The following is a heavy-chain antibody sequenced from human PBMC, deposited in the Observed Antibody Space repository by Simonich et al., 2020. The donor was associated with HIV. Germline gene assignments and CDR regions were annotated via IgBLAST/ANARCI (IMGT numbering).Heavy chain of an antibody. J-gene: IGHJ4*02. CDR1: GGTFSSFD. Sequence: QVQLVQSGAEVKKPGSSVKVSCKASGGTFSSFDISWVRQAPGLGLEWVGGIIPILGTAKYAQMFQGRVTITADESTSTAYMELSSLRSEDTGIYYCARKGGGRGVYYFDYWGQGTLVTVSS. CDR2: IIPILGTA. CDR3: ARKGGGRGVYYFDY. V-gene: IGHV1-69*13. D-gene: IGHD3-10*01.